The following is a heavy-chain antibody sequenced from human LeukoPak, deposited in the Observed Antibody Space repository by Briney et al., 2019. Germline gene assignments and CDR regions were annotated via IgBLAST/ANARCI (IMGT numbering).Heavy chain of an antibody. CDR2: INNDGSGT. V-gene: IGHV3-74*01. J-gene: IGHJ4*02. CDR3: VRDGPNYFDY. CDR1: GFTFSSYW. Sequence: GGSLRLSCAASGFTFSSYWMHWIRHAPGKGPVWVSSINNDGSGTNYADFVKGRFTISRDNTKNTLYLQLNGLRAEDTAVYYCVRDGPNYFDYWGQGTLVTVSS. D-gene: IGHD3/OR15-3a*01.